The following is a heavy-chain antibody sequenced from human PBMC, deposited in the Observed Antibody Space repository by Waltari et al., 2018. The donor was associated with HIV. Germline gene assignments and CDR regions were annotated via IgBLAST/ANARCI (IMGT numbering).Heavy chain of an antibody. D-gene: IGHD1-1*01. V-gene: IGHV4-34*01. CDR3: ARGRWKNRGPLPMDV. CDR1: GASCGNSY. Sequence: QLRLQQWGTGLLKPSETLSRSCAVYGASCGNSYWNWIRLSPGQGLEWIGEVNDVGGVRYSPSFRSRVSMSIDASKNQFSLNLTSVTAADTAVYYCARGRWKNRGPLPMDVWDQGATVIVSS. J-gene: IGHJ6*02. CDR2: VNDVGGV.